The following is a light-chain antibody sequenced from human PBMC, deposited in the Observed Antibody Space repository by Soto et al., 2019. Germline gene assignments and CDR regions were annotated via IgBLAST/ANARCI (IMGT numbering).Light chain of an antibody. V-gene: IGLV2-14*01. J-gene: IGLJ3*02. Sequence: QSVLTQPASVSGSPGQSITISCTGTSSDVGGYNYVSWYQHHPGKAPKLMIYEVSNRPSGVSDRFSGSRSGNTASLTISGLQAADESDSYCISYTSSSTWVFGGGTKLTVL. CDR1: SSDVGGYNY. CDR3: ISYTSSSTWV. CDR2: EVS.